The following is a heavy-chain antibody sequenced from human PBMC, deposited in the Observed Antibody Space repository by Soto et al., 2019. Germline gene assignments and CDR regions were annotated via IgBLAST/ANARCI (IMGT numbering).Heavy chain of an antibody. CDR2: INHSGST. CDR1: GGSFSGYY. V-gene: IGHV4-34*01. Sequence: PSETLSLTCAVYGGSFSGYYWSWIRQPPGKGLEWIGEINHSGSTNYNPSLKSRVTISVDTSKNQFSLKLSSVTAADTAVYYCARLQMVRGVKYFQHWGQGTLVTVSS. J-gene: IGHJ1*01. CDR3: ARLQMVRGVKYFQH. D-gene: IGHD3-10*01.